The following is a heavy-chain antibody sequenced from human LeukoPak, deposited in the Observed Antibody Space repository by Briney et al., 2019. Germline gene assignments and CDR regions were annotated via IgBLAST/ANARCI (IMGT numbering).Heavy chain of an antibody. D-gene: IGHD6-13*01. V-gene: IGHV3-53*01. CDR3: AREQQRLLDY. J-gene: IGHJ4*02. CDR2: IYSGGTI. Sequence: PGGSLRLSCVASGFTITSNYMSWVRQAPGKGLEWVSVIYSGGTIFYADSVQGRFTISRDSSKNTLFLQMSSLRAEDTAVYYCAREQQRLLDYWGQGTLVTVSS. CDR1: GFTITSNY.